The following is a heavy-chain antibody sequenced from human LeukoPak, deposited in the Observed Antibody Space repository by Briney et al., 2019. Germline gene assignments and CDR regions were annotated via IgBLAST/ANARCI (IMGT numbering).Heavy chain of an antibody. Sequence: GASVKVSCKASGGTFSSHAISWVRQAPGQGLEWMGRIIPILGIANYAQKFQGRVTITADKSTSTAYMELSSLRSEDTAVYYCAREIREGSHFWSGYLSWFDPWGQGTLVTVSS. CDR3: AREIREGSHFWSGYLSWFDP. J-gene: IGHJ5*02. D-gene: IGHD3-3*02. V-gene: IGHV1-69*04. CDR1: GGTFSSHA. CDR2: IIPILGIA.